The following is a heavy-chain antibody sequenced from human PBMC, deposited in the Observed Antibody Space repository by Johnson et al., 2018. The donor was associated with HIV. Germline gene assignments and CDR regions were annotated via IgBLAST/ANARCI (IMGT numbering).Heavy chain of an antibody. D-gene: IGHD2/OR15-2a*01. V-gene: IGHV3-53*01. CDR2: IYSGGST. CDR1: GFTVSSNY. CDR3: ARDIHSMIDAFDI. Sequence: VQLVESGGGMIQPGGSLRLSCAASGFTVSSNYMSWVRQAPGKGLEWVSVIYSGGSTYYADSVKGRFTISRDNSKNTLYLQMNSLRAEDTAVYYCARDIHSMIDAFDIWGQGTMVTVSS. J-gene: IGHJ3*02.